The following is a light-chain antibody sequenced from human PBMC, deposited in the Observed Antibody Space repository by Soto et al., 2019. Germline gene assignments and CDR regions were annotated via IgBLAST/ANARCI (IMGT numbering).Light chain of an antibody. CDR3: LQHNSYPLT. CDR2: AAS. V-gene: IGKV1-5*01. Sequence: DIQMTQSPSTLSASVGDRVTITCRASQSVSDLLAWYQQKRGKAPELLIYAASSLQSGVPSRFSGSGSGTEFTLTISSLQPEDFATYYCLQHNSYPLTFGGGTKVDIK. CDR1: QSVSDL. J-gene: IGKJ4*01.